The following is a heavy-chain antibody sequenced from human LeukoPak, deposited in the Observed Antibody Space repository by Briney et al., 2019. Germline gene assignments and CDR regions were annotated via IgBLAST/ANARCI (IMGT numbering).Heavy chain of an antibody. CDR3: AHRGLDYDILTGYYDNWFDP. Sequence: SGPTLVKPTQTLTLTCTFSGFSLSTSGVGVGWIRQPSGKALEWPALIYWDDDKRYSPSLKSRLTITKDTSKNQVVLTMTNMDPVDTATYYCAHRGLDYDILTGYYDNWFDPWGQGTLVTVSS. V-gene: IGHV2-5*02. J-gene: IGHJ5*02. CDR1: GFSLSTSGVG. D-gene: IGHD3-9*01. CDR2: IYWDDDK.